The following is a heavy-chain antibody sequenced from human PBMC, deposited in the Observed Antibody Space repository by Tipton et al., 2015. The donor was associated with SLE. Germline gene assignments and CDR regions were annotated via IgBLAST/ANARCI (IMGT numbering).Heavy chain of an antibody. D-gene: IGHD3-3*01. Sequence: TLSLTCAVYGGSFSGYYWTWIRQPPGKGLEWIGSIYYSGSTYYNPSLKSRVTISVDTSKNQFSLKLSSVTAADTAVYYCARDATIFGVVTFFDYWGQGTLVTVSS. CDR3: ARDATIFGVVTFFDY. J-gene: IGHJ4*02. CDR1: GGSFSGYY. V-gene: IGHV4-34*01. CDR2: IYYSGST.